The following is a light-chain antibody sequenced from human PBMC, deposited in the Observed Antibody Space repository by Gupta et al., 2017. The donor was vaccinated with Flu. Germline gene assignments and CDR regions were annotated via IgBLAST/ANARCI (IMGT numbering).Light chain of an antibody. CDR1: QSISNN. CDR3: QQSYSTPRT. Sequence: DIQMTQSPSSLSASVGDRVTITCRASQSISNNLNWYQQKPGKAPKLLIYSASSLQGGVPSRFSGSGAGTDFTLSISSLQPEDFATYYCQQSYSTPRTFGQGTKVEIK. V-gene: IGKV1-39*01. CDR2: SAS. J-gene: IGKJ1*01.